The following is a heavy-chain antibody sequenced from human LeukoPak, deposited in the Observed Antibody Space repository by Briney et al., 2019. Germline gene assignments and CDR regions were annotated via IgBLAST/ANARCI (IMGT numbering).Heavy chain of an antibody. J-gene: IGHJ6*03. Sequence: GGTLRLSCAASGITFSSYGMSWVRQAPGKGLEWVSSISSSSSYIYYADSVKGRFTISRDNAKNSLYLQMNSLRAEDTAVYYCARDRRGVAGTYYYYYYMDVWGKGTTVTVSS. D-gene: IGHD6-19*01. CDR2: ISSSSSYI. V-gene: IGHV3-21*01. CDR1: GITFSSYG. CDR3: ARDRRGVAGTYYYYYYMDV.